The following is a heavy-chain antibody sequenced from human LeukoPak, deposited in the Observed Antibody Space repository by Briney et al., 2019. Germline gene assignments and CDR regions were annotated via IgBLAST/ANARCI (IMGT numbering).Heavy chain of an antibody. D-gene: IGHD5-18*01. Sequence: KPSETLSLICTVSGGSISSYYWTWIRQPPGKGLEWIGYIYYSGSTNYNPSLRSRVTMSVDTSKNQFSLKVSSVTAADTAVYYCARVGSYGLLDYWGQGTLVTVSS. J-gene: IGHJ4*02. CDR2: IYYSGST. V-gene: IGHV4-59*01. CDR1: GGSISSYY. CDR3: ARVGSYGLLDY.